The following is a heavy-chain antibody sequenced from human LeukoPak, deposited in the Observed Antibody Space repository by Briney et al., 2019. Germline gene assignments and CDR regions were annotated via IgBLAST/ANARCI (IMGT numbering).Heavy chain of an antibody. CDR3: AKDSLEWLFGWFDP. CDR1: GFTFSSYA. Sequence: GGSLRLFCAASGFTFSSYAMSWVRQAPGKGLEWVSGIIGSGSSTYYGDSVKGRFTISRDNSKNTLFLQMNSLRAEDTAVYYCAKDSLEWLFGWFDPWGQGTLVTVSS. V-gene: IGHV3-23*01. J-gene: IGHJ5*02. D-gene: IGHD3-3*01. CDR2: IIGSGSST.